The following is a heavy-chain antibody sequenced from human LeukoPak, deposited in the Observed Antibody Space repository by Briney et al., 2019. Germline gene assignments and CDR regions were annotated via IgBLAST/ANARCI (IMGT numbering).Heavy chain of an antibody. Sequence: GGSLRLSCTSSGFTFRSYSMHWVRQAPGKGLEYVSAISRNGGDTYYANSVGGRFTISRDNSKNTLYLQMNSLRAEDTAVYYCAKDITGLLAAAGALDYWGQGTLVTVSS. CDR3: AKDITGLLAAAGALDY. CDR1: GFTFRSYS. D-gene: IGHD6-13*01. V-gene: IGHV3-64*04. J-gene: IGHJ4*02. CDR2: ISRNGGDT.